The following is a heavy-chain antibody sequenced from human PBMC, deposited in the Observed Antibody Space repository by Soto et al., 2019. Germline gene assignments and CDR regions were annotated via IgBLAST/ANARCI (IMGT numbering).Heavy chain of an antibody. D-gene: IGHD1-26*01. Sequence: PGGSLRLSCAASGFTFSSHGMHWVRQAPGKGLEWVAVISFDGINKYYADSVKGRFTISRDNSKNTLYLQMNSLSSDDTAVYYCASRVPHGTYGAPFFQHWGQGTLVTVSS. V-gene: IGHV3-30*03. CDR1: GFTFSSHG. CDR3: ASRVPHGTYGAPFFQH. J-gene: IGHJ1*01. CDR2: ISFDGINK.